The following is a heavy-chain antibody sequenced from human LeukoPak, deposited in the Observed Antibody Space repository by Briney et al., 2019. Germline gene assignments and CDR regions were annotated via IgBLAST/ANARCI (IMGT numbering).Heavy chain of an antibody. CDR2: ISGSGGST. D-gene: IGHD3-22*01. V-gene: IGHV3-23*01. CDR3: AKPSLYYYDTSGYYRYWYFDL. CDR1: GFTFSSYA. J-gene: IGHJ2*01. Sequence: GGSLRLSCAASGFTFSSYAMSWVRQAPGKGLEWVSAISGSGGSTYYADSVKGRFTISRDNSKNTLYLQMNSLRAEDTAVYYCAKPSLYYYDTSGYYRYWYFDLWGRGTLVTVSS.